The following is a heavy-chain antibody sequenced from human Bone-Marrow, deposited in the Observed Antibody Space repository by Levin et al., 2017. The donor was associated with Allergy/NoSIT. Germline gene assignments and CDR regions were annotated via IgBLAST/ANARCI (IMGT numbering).Heavy chain of an antibody. CDR3: ARGAYYDVLTGSAAHYGLDV. V-gene: IGHV4-59*01. CDR1: GGSMNTYY. Sequence: PSETLSLTCTVAGGSMNTYYWTWVRQPPGKGLEWVGYVYYSGSVNYNPSLRGRGNISIDRSKNQFYLNLSSVTAADTAIYYCARGAYYDVLTGSAAHYGLDVWGQGTPVTASS. J-gene: IGHJ6*02. D-gene: IGHD3-9*01. CDR2: VYYSGSV.